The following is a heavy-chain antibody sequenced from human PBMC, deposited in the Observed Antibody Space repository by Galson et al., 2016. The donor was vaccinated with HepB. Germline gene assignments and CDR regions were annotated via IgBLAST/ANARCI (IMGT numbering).Heavy chain of an antibody. CDR2: IIPIFHTS. J-gene: IGHJ4*02. CDR3: ARSTDLVGAAPDH. CDR1: GGTFNYYA. V-gene: IGHV1-69*13. Sequence: SVKVSCKASGGTFNYYAITWVRQAPGQGLEWIGGIIPIFHTSNYAQKFQDRVTITADESTSTLYMELSSLRPDDTAVYYRARSTDLVGAAPDHWGQGILVTVSS. D-gene: IGHD1-26*01.